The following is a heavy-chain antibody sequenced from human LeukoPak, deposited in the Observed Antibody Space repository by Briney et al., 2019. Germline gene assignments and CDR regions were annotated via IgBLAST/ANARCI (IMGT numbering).Heavy chain of an antibody. CDR3: ARMGWYCSGGSCYSYYFDY. J-gene: IGHJ4*02. V-gene: IGHV4-31*03. CDR1: GGSISSGGYY. D-gene: IGHD2-15*01. Sequence: PSQTLSLTCTVSGGSISSGGYYWSWIRQHPGKGLEWIGYIYYSGSTYYNPSLKSRVTISVDTSKNQFSLKLSSVTAADTAVYYCARMGWYCSGGSCYSYYFDYWGQGTLVTVSS. CDR2: IYYSGST.